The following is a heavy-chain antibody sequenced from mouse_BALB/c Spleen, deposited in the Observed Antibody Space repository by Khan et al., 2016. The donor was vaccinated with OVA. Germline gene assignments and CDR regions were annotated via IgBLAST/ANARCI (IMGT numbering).Heavy chain of an antibody. Sequence: QIQLVQSGPELKKPGETVKISCKASGYTFTNYGMNWVKQAPGKGLKWMGWINTYTGEPTYADDFKGRFAFSLETSASTAYLQINTLKNEDTAKYFCARMKPYWYFDLWGAGTTVTVSS. J-gene: IGHJ1*01. V-gene: IGHV9-3-1*01. CDR2: INTYTGEP. CDR1: GYTFTNYG. CDR3: ARMKPYWYFDL.